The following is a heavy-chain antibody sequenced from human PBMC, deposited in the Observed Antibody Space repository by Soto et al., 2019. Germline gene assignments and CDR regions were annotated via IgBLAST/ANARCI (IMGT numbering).Heavy chain of an antibody. D-gene: IGHD1-26*01. V-gene: IGHV3-7*04. CDR2: INQDGSEK. Sequence: GGSLRLSCAASGFTFSSYWMSWVRQAPGKGLEWVANINQDGSEKYSVDSVKGRFTISRDNAKNSLYLQMNSLRAEDTAVYYCGRDLRDWYSRSYSYAYWGQGTLVPVSS. CDR1: GFTFSSYW. CDR3: GRDLRDWYSRSYSYAY. J-gene: IGHJ4*02.